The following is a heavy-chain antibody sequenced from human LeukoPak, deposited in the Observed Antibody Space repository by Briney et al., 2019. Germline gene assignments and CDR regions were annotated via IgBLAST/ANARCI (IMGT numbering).Heavy chain of an antibody. CDR3: ARGIESYGDYGY. Sequence: SETLSLTCTVSGGSISGSYWSWIRQPPGNGLDWIAYMYNSGSTNYNPSLKSRVTISIDTSKNQFSLKLSSLTAADAAIYYCARGIESYGDYGYWGQGILVTVSS. CDR1: GGSISGSY. J-gene: IGHJ4*02. D-gene: IGHD4-17*01. V-gene: IGHV4-59*01. CDR2: MYNSGST.